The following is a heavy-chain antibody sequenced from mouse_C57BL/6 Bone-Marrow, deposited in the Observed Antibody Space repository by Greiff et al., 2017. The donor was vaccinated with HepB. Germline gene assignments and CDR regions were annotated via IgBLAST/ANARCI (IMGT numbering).Heavy chain of an antibody. CDR2: IGPGSGST. V-gene: IGHV1-77*01. J-gene: IGHJ4*01. CDR3: ARLDLMVTTDYYAMDY. D-gene: IGHD2-3*01. CDR1: GYTFTDYY. Sequence: QVQLQQSGAELVKPGASVKISCKASGYTFTDYYINWVKQRPGQGLEWIGKIGPGSGSTYYNEKFKGKATLTADKSSSTAYMQLSSLTSEDSAVYFCARLDLMVTTDYYAMDYWGQGTSVTVSS.